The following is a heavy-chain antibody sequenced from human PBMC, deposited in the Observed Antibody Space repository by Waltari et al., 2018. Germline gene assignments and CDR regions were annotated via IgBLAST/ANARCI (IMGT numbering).Heavy chain of an antibody. CDR3: ARDHNWGPDY. J-gene: IGHJ4*02. V-gene: IGHV1-2*02. D-gene: IGHD7-27*01. Sequence: QVQLVQSGAELTTPGASVRFSCQTSAYTFTNFYFHWVRQAPGQGLEWMGWIHPGGGDTNYAQKFQGRVTLTRDTSIDTAYLELNGLTSDDTAIYYCARDHNWGPDYWGQGTLVTVSS. CDR1: AYTFTNFY. CDR2: IHPGGGDT.